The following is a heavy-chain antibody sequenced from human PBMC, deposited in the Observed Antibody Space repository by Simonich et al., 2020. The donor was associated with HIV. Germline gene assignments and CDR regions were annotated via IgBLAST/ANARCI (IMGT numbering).Heavy chain of an antibody. Sequence: EVQLVQSGAAVKKPGESLKISCKGSGYNFPNYWIGWVRQMPGKGLEWVGIIYPGDYDTTNSPSVQGQVTISADKSISTAYLQWSSLKASDTAMYYCVRRMAGTDAFDIWGQGTMVTVSS. CDR1: GYNFPNYW. J-gene: IGHJ3*02. V-gene: IGHV5-51*03. D-gene: IGHD6-19*01. CDR3: VRRMAGTDAFDI. CDR2: IYPGDYDT.